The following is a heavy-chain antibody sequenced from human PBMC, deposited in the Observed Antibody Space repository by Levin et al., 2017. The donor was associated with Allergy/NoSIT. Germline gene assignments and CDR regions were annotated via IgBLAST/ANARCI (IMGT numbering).Heavy chain of an antibody. CDR2: INPSGGST. V-gene: IGHV1-46*01. CDR1: GYTFTSYY. CDR3: ARGMGGYYYYYGMDV. D-gene: IGHD3-16*01. J-gene: IGHJ6*02. Sequence: GESLKISCKASGYTFTSYYMHWVRQAPGQGLEWMGIINPSGGSTSYAQKFQGRVTMTRDTSTSTVYMELSSLRSEDTAVYYCARGMGGYYYYYGMDVWGQGTTVTVSS.